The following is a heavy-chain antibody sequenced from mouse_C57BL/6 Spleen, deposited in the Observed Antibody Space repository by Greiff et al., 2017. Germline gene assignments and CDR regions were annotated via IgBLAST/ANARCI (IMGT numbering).Heavy chain of an antibody. D-gene: IGHD2-2*01. J-gene: IGHJ4*01. Sequence: EVKLVESGGGLVKPGGSLKLSCAASGFTFSDYGMHWVRQAPEKGLEWVAYISSGSSTIYYAATVKGRFTISRDNAKNTLFLQMTSLRSEDTAMYYCARGIYYGYDDAMDYWGQGTSVTVSS. CDR3: ARGIYYGYDDAMDY. V-gene: IGHV5-17*01. CDR1: GFTFSDYG. CDR2: ISSGSSTI.